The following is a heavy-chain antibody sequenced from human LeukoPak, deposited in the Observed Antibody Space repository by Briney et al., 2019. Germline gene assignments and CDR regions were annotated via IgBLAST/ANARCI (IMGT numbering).Heavy chain of an antibody. V-gene: IGHV5-51*01. CDR1: GYSFTSYW. D-gene: IGHD3-10*01. CDR3: AREHRLLWFGESNDAFDI. Sequence: GEALKISCKGSGYSFTSYWIGWVRPMPGKGLEWMGIIYPGDSDTRYSPSFQGQVTISADKSISTAYLQWSSLKASDTAMYYCAREHRLLWFGESNDAFDIWGQGTMVTVSS. CDR2: IYPGDSDT. J-gene: IGHJ3*02.